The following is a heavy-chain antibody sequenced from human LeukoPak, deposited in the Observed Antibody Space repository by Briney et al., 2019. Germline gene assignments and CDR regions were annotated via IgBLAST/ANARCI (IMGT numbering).Heavy chain of an antibody. V-gene: IGHV6-1*01. CDR3: ARETYSALFT. J-gene: IGHJ5*02. CDR1: GDSVSSNSAA. Sequence: PSQTLSLTCAISGDSVSSNSAAWNWITQSPSRGLEWLGRTYYRSKWYNNYAVSVKSRITINPDTSKNQFSLQLNSVTPEDTAVYYCARETYSALFTWGQGTLVTVSS. CDR2: TYYRSKWYN. D-gene: IGHD2-21*01.